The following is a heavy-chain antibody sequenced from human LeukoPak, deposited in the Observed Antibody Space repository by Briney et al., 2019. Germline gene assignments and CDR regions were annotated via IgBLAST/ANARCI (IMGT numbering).Heavy chain of an antibody. J-gene: IGHJ4*02. Sequence: PSETLSLTCAVSGSSISSGYYWGWIRQPPGKGLEWIGSIYYSGRSYYNPSLKRRVTASVDTSKNQFSLQLSSVTAADTAVHHCAIHKGTIFGVVPLNDYWGQGTLVTVSS. CDR1: GSSISSGYY. D-gene: IGHD3-3*01. CDR2: IYYSGRS. CDR3: AIHKGTIFGVVPLNDY. V-gene: IGHV4-38-2*01.